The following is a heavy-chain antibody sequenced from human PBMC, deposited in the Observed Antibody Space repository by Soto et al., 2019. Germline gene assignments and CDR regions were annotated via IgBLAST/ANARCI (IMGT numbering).Heavy chain of an antibody. CDR2: IYYSGST. CDR1: GGSISSGGYY. V-gene: IGHV4-31*03. J-gene: IGHJ5*02. D-gene: IGHD6-6*01. Sequence: PSETLSLTCTVSGGSISSGGYYWSWIRQHPGKGLEWIGYIYYSGSTYYNPSLKSRVTISVDTSKNQFSLKLSSVTAADTAVYYCARVRNSSSRGLDPWGQGTLVTSPQ. CDR3: ARVRNSSSRGLDP.